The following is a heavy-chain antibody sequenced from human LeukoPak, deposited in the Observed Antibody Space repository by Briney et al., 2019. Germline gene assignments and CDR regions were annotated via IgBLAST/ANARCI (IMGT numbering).Heavy chain of an antibody. Sequence: SETLSLTCTVSADSISSYSWSWIRHPPGKGLEWIGNISYSGSTNHNPSLKSRVTISVDTSNNQFSLKLSSVTAADTAVYYCARRHYYDSSGYYSYYFDYWGQGTLVTVSS. D-gene: IGHD3-22*01. CDR2: ISYSGST. CDR1: ADSISSYS. V-gene: IGHV4-59*01. CDR3: ARRHYYDSSGYYSYYFDY. J-gene: IGHJ4*02.